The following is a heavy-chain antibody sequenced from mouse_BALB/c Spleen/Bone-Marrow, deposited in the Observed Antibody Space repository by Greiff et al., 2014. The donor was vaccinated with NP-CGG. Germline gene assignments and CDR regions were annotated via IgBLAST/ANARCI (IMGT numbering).Heavy chain of an antibody. CDR1: GYTFTSYS. D-gene: IGHD2-12*01. J-gene: IGHJ3*01. CDR3: ARYDNGFAY. V-gene: IGHV1-69*02. CDR2: IYPSDSYT. Sequence: QVQLKQSGTELVRPGASVKLSCKASGYTFTSYSINWVKQRPGQGLEWIGNIYPSDSYTHYNQEFRDKATLTADKSSSTAYMQLSSPTSEDSAVYYCARYDNGFAYWGQGTLVTVSA.